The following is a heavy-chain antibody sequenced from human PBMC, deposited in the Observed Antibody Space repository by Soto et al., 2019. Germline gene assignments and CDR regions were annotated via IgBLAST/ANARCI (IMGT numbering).Heavy chain of an antibody. D-gene: IGHD3-10*01. CDR1: GYSFTSYW. CDR2: VYPGDSDT. Sequence: PGESLKISCKGSGYSFTSYWIGWVRQMPGKGLEWMGIVYPGDSDTRYSPPFQGQVTISADKSISTAYLQWSSLKASDTAMYYCARESPDYYGSGSYRDAFDIWGQGAMVTVSS. J-gene: IGHJ3*02. CDR3: ARESPDYYGSGSYRDAFDI. V-gene: IGHV5-51*01.